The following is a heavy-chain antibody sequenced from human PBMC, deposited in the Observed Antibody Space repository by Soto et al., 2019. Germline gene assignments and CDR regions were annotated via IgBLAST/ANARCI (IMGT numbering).Heavy chain of an antibody. CDR2: INSDGSST. J-gene: IGHJ4*02. CDR3: TRTNTRSNHFDY. Sequence: PGESLKISCAASGFTFTSYWMHWVRQAPGMGLVWVSRINSDGSSTNFADSVKGRFTISRDNAKNTLYLQMNSLRAEDTAVYSSTRTNTRSNHFDYPVQGT. CDR1: GFTFTSYW. V-gene: IGHV3-74*01. D-gene: IGHD3-3*02.